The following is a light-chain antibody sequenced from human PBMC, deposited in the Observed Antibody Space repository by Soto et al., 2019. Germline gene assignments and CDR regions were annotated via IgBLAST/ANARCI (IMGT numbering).Light chain of an antibody. Sequence: AIRMTQSPSSFSASTGDRVTITCRASQDIAIYLAWYQQKPGEAPKLLIYDASSLESGVPSRFSGSGSGTEFTLTISSLQPDDFATYYCQQYNSYSWTFGQGTKVDIK. V-gene: IGKV1-8*01. CDR1: QDIAIY. J-gene: IGKJ1*01. CDR3: QQYNSYSWT. CDR2: DAS.